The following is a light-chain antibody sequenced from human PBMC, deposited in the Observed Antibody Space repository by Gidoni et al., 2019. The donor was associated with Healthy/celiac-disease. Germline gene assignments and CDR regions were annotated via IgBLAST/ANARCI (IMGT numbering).Light chain of an antibody. CDR3: QQRSNWQLT. J-gene: IGKJ4*01. V-gene: IGKV3-11*01. Sequence: EIVLTRSPATMSFSPGERATLSCRASQSVSRYLSWYQQKPGQTPKLLIYDASNRDTGIPARFSGSGSGTDFTLTISSLEPEDCAVYYCQQRSNWQLTFXGXTKVEIK. CDR2: DAS. CDR1: QSVSRY.